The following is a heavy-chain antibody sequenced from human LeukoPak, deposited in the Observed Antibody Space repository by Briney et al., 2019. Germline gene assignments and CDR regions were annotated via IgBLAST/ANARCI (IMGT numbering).Heavy chain of an antibody. CDR2: ISGSSSST. J-gene: IGHJ4*02. CDR3: ARVAVVRGVIAAYYFDY. D-gene: IGHD3-10*01. V-gene: IGHV3-11*06. CDR1: AVSSRDYY. Sequence: GGSLRLSCAASAVSSRDYYTSWIRQAPGKGREWVSYISGSSSSTNYADSLKGRFTISRDNAKNSLYLQMNSLRAEDTAVYYCARVAVVRGVIAAYYFDYWGQGTVVTVSS.